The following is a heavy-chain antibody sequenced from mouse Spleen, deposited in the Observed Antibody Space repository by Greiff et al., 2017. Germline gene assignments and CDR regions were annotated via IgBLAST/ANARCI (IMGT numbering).Heavy chain of an antibody. D-gene: IGHD2-4*01. Sequence: VQLQQPGAELVRPGASVTLSCKASGYTFTDYEMHWVKQTPVHGLEWIGAIDPETGGTAYNQKFKGKATLTADKSSSTAYMELRSLTSEDSAVCYCTRSNYEYADALGYWGQGTSVTVSS. CDR1: GYTFTDYE. V-gene: IGHV1-15*01. J-gene: IGHJ4*01. CDR2: IDPETGGT. CDR3: TRSNYEYADALGY.